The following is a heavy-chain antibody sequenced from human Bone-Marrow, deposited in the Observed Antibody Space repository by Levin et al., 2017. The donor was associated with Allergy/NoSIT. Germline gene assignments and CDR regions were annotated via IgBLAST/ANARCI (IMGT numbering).Heavy chain of an antibody. J-gene: IGHJ4*02. V-gene: IGHV5-10-1*01. CDR3: ARSTDSASWAADY. CDR1: GYGFTDYW. D-gene: IGHD6-13*01. CDR2: IDPSDSFT. Sequence: RAGGSLRLSCKASGYGFTDYWIYWVRQMPGKGLEWMARIDPSDSFTNYNPSFQGHVTISSDKSVSTAYLQWSSLKASDTAMYYCARSTDSASWAADYWGQGTLVTVSS.